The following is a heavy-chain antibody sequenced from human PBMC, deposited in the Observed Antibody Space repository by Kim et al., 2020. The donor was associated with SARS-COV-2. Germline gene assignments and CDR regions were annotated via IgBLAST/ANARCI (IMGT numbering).Heavy chain of an antibody. Sequence: FTISRDNSKNTLYLQMNSLRAEDTAVYYCARDRIAAAGDGNYYYYGMDVWGQGTTVTVSS. CDR3: ARDRIAAAGDGNYYYYGMDV. J-gene: IGHJ6*02. D-gene: IGHD6-13*01. V-gene: IGHV3-30*07.